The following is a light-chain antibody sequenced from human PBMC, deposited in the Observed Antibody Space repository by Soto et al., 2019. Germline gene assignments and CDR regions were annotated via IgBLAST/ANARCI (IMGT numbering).Light chain of an antibody. Sequence: QSVLTQPPSASGTPGQRVTISCSGSSSNIGSNYLYWYQQLPGTAPKLLIYRNNQRPSGGPDRFSGSKSGTSASLAISGLRSEDEADYYCASWDDSLSGYVFGTGTKLTVL. J-gene: IGLJ1*01. V-gene: IGLV1-47*01. CDR1: SSNIGSNY. CDR2: RNN. CDR3: ASWDDSLSGYV.